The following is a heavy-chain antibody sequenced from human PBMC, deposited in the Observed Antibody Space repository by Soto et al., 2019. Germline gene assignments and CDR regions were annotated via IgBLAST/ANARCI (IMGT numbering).Heavy chain of an antibody. V-gene: IGHV5-51*01. CDR3: ARKPASSSWYYYYGMDV. J-gene: IGHJ6*02. D-gene: IGHD6-13*01. Sequence: GESLKISCKGSGYSFTSYWIGWVRQMPGKGLEWMGIIYPGDSDTRYSPSFQGQVTISADKSISTAYLQWSSLKASDTAMYYCARKPASSSWYYYYGMDVWGQGTTVTVSS. CDR2: IYPGDSDT. CDR1: GYSFTSYW.